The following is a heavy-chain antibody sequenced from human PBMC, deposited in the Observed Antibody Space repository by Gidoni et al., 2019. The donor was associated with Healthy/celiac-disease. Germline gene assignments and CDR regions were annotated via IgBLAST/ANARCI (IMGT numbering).Heavy chain of an antibody. CDR2: INPNSGGT. Sequence: QVQLVQSGAEVKKPGASVKVSCQASGYTFTGYYMHWVRQAPGQGLEWMGWINPNSGGTNYAQKFQGWVTMTRDTSISTAYMELSRLRSDDTAVYYCARGGADGDWLSTWGYYYGMDVWGQGTTVTVSS. CDR3: ARGGADGDWLSTWGYYYGMDV. V-gene: IGHV1-2*04. CDR1: GYTFTGYY. D-gene: IGHD3-9*01. J-gene: IGHJ6*02.